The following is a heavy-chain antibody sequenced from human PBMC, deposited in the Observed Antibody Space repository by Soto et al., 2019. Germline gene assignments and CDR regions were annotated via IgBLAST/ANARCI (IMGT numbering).Heavy chain of an antibody. Sequence: QLQLQESGPGLVKPSETLSLTCSVSGDSINSDKYYWGWIRQPPGKGLEWIGSIYFRGNTYYNPSLQTRVPISLDKSKSQFSLTLNSVTAADSAVYFCARLEGLATISYYFDFWGQGALVTVSS. CDR1: GDSINSDKYY. V-gene: IGHV4-39*01. D-gene: IGHD3-9*01. CDR3: ARLEGLATISYYFDF. J-gene: IGHJ4*02. CDR2: IYFRGNT.